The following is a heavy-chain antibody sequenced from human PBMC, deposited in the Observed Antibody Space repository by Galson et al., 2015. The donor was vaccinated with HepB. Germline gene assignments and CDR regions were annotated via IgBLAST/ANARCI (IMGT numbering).Heavy chain of an antibody. Sequence: SLRLSCAASGFTVSSNYKSWVRQAPGKGLEWVSVIYSGGSTYYADSVKGRFTISRDNSKNTLYLQMNSLRVEDTAVYYCATRIAVADFDYWGQGTLVTVSP. V-gene: IGHV3-66*04. D-gene: IGHD6-19*01. CDR2: IYSGGST. J-gene: IGHJ4*02. CDR1: GFTVSSNY. CDR3: ATRIAVADFDY.